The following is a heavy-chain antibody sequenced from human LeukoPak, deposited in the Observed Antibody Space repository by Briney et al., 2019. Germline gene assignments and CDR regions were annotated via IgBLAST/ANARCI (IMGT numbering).Heavy chain of an antibody. J-gene: IGHJ4*02. CDR1: GASISSGGYS. CDR3: ARQRYFDY. CDR2: IYHSGST. D-gene: IGHD5-24*01. Sequence: SETLSLTCAVSGASISSGGYSWNWIRQPPGKGLEWIGYIYHSGSTYYNPSLKSRVTISVDRSKNQFSLKLSSVTAADTAVYYCARQRYFDYWGQGTLVTVSS. V-gene: IGHV4-30-2*01.